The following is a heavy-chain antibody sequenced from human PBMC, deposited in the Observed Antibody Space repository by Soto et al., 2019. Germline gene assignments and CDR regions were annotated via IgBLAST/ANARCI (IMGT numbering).Heavy chain of an antibody. J-gene: IGHJ6*04. CDR3: VLQMPGEYGMDV. Sequence: EVQLVQSGAEVKKPGESLKISCKGSGYDFSMHWIGWVRHMPGKGLEWMGIIYPGDSRTIYTPSFQGQVTISVDRSINTAYLQWSSLKASESAIYYCVLQMPGEYGMDVWGSGTAVTVSS. CDR1: GYDFSMHW. V-gene: IGHV5-51*01. CDR2: IYPGDSRT. D-gene: IGHD3-10*01.